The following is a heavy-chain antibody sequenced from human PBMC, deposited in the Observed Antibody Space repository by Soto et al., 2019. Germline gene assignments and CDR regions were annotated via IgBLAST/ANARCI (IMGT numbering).Heavy chain of an antibody. Sequence: GGSLRLSCAASGFAFSTYAMTWVRQAPGKGLEWVSVISGSGGSSYYADSVKGRFTISRDNSKNTLYLQMNSLRAEDTAVYYCAKSPNKNYYYYGMDVWGQGTTVTVSS. CDR2: ISGSGGSS. J-gene: IGHJ6*02. CDR3: AKSPNKNYYYYGMDV. D-gene: IGHD7-27*01. V-gene: IGHV3-23*01. CDR1: GFAFSTYA.